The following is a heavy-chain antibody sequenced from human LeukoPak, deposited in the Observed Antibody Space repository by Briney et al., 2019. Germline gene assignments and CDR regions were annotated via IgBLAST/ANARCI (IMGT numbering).Heavy chain of an antibody. Sequence: GGSLRLSCTASGFTFSSYWMHWVRQAPGKGLVWVSLINSDGSFTDFADSVKGRFTISRDNAQSTLYLQMNSLRAEDTAVYYCATEVRESGASSRNAFDIWGQGTVVSVSS. CDR1: GFTFSSYW. CDR2: INSDGSFT. CDR3: ATEVRESGASSRNAFDI. D-gene: IGHD2-15*01. J-gene: IGHJ3*02. V-gene: IGHV3-74*01.